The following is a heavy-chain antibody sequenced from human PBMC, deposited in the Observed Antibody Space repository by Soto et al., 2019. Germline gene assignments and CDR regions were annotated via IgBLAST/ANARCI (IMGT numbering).Heavy chain of an antibody. CDR3: TIGSWSGEVFDI. D-gene: IGHD2-21*01. V-gene: IGHV1-69*02. J-gene: IGHJ3*02. CDR2: IIPMLGIA. Sequence: QVQLVQSGAEVKKPGSSVKVSCKDSGGTFSTYSMFWVRQAPGQGLEWMGRIIPMLGIANHAQRFQERVTITAHKSTATAPMELSSLRSEDTALYYCTIGSWSGEVFDIWGQGTMVTVSS. CDR1: GGTFSTYS.